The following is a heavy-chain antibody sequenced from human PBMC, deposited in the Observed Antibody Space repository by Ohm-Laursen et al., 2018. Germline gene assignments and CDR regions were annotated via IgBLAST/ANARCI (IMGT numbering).Heavy chain of an antibody. D-gene: IGHD2-8*01. CDR1: GFTVSSYA. CDR2: ISISGGST. CDR3: AKRMVVGAEGFDY. V-gene: IGHV3-23*01. J-gene: IGHJ4*02. Sequence: GSLRLSCAASGFTVSSYAMSWVRQAPGKGLEWVAGISISGGSTYYADSVKGRFTISRDNSKNTLYLQMNSLRAEDTAVYYCAKRMVVGAEGFDYWGQGTLVTVSS.